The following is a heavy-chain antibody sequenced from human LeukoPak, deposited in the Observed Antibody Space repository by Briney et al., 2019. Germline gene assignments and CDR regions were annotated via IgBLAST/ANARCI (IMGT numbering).Heavy chain of an antibody. Sequence: SQTLSLTCTVSGGSISSGSYYWSWIRQPAGKGLEWIGRIYTSGSTNYNPSLKSRVTISVDTSKNQFSLKLSSVTAADTAVYYCARYCSSTSCFDYWGQGTLVTVSS. CDR2: IYTSGST. V-gene: IGHV4-61*02. CDR1: GGSISSGSYY. CDR3: ARYCSSTSCFDY. J-gene: IGHJ4*03. D-gene: IGHD2-2*01.